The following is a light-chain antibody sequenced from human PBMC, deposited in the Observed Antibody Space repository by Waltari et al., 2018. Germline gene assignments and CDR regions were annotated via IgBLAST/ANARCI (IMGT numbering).Light chain of an antibody. CDR1: QSVNSN. V-gene: IGKV3-15*01. CDR2: GAS. CDR3: QQYNDWPRT. Sequence: EIVMTQSPATLSVSPGERATISCRPSQSVNSNLAWYQQKRGQPPRLLIYGASTRAADIPARFSGSGSGTEFTVTISSLQSEDFAVYYCQQYNDWPRTFGQGTKVEIK. J-gene: IGKJ1*01.